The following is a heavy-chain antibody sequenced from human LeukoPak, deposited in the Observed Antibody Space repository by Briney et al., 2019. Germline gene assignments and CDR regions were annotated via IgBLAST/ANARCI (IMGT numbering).Heavy chain of an antibody. CDR2: IYPGDSDT. V-gene: IGHV5-51*01. CDR1: GYSFTSYW. Sequence: PGESLKISCKGSGYSFTSYWIGWVRQMPGKGLEWMGIIYPGDSDTRYSPSFQGQVTISADKSISTAYLQWSSLKASDTAMYYCARQPGYYGSGSYFGYWGQGTLVTVSS. J-gene: IGHJ4*02. CDR3: ARQPGYYGSGSYFGY. D-gene: IGHD3-10*01.